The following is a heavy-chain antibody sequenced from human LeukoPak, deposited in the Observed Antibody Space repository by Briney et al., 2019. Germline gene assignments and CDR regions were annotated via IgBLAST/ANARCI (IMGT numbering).Heavy chain of an antibody. CDR2: IWYDGSDK. J-gene: IGHJ6*03. V-gene: IGHV3-33*06. D-gene: IGHD3-16*01. Sequence: PGGSLRLSCAASGLTFSSYWMTWVRQGPGKGLEWVAVIWYDGSDKYYADSVKGRFTISRDNSKNTLYLQMNSLRAEDTAVYYCAKDKDYGYYMDVWGKGTTVTVSS. CDR3: AKDKDYGYYMDV. CDR1: GLTFSSYW.